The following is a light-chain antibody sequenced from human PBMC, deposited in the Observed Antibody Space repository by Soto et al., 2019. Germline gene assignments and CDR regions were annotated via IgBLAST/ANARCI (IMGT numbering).Light chain of an antibody. CDR3: QQYNNWVS. CDR1: QIVSPN. J-gene: IGKJ4*01. V-gene: IGKV3D-15*01. CDR2: GAS. Sequence: ETVLTQSPALLSVSPGERATLFCRASQIVSPNLAWYQHKPGQAPRLLIYGASTRATGIPARFSGSGSGTEFTLTINSLQSEDLAVYYCQQYNNWVSFGGGTKVDIK.